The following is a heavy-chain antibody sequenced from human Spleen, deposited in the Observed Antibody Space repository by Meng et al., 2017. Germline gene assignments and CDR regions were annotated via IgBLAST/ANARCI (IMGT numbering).Heavy chain of an antibody. CDR3: ARTPPYNWNGDGYWYFDL. J-gene: IGHJ2*01. CDR2: INAGNGKT. V-gene: IGHV1-3*01. Sequence: QVQLVQSGAEGKKPGSSVKVSCKASGGTFSRYTISWVRQAPGQGLEWLGWINAGNGKTKYSQKFQSRVTITRDTSANTAYLELSSLRSEDTAVYYCARTPPYNWNGDGYWYFDLWGRGTLVTVSS. D-gene: IGHD1-20*01. CDR1: GGTFSRYT.